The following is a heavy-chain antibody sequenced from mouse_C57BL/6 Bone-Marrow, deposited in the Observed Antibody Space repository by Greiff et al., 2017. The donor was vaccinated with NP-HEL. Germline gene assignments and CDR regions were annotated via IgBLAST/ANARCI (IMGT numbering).Heavy chain of an antibody. CDR3: ARSIYYGYDFDY. J-gene: IGHJ2*01. Sequence: QVQLQQSGPELVKPGASVKISCKASGYAFSSSWMNWVKQRPGKGLEWIGRIYPGDGDTNYNGKFKGKATLTADKSSSTAYMQLSSLTSEDSAVYFCARSIYYGYDFDYWGQGTTLTVSS. CDR1: GYAFSSSW. CDR2: IYPGDGDT. D-gene: IGHD2-2*01. V-gene: IGHV1-82*01.